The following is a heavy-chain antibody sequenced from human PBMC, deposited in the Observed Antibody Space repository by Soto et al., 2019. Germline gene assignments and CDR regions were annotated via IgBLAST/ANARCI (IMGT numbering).Heavy chain of an antibody. CDR2: IYYSGST. J-gene: IGHJ5*02. CDR3: ARRVPYSSSWYFDNWFDP. D-gene: IGHD6-13*01. V-gene: IGHV4-59*01. Sequence: SETLSLTCTVSGGSISSYYWSWIRQPPGKGLEWIGYIYYSGSTNYNPSLKSRVTISVDTSKNQFSLKLSSVTAADTAVYYCARRVPYSSSWYFDNWFDPWGQGTLVTVSS. CDR1: GGSISSYY.